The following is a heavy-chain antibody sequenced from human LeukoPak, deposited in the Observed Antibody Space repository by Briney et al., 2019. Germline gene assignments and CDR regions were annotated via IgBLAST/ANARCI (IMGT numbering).Heavy chain of an antibody. D-gene: IGHD2/OR15-2a*01. CDR3: AKAGDFYGPGD. CDR2: ISHDGSNK. J-gene: IGHJ4*02. V-gene: IGHV3-30*18. Sequence: GGSLRLSCAASGFTFSHYGIHWVRQAPGEGLEWMAVISHDGSNKYYADSVKGRFSMSRDNSNNTLYLHMSSLRVEDTAVYYCAKAGDFYGPGDWGQGTLVTVSS. CDR1: GFTFSHYG.